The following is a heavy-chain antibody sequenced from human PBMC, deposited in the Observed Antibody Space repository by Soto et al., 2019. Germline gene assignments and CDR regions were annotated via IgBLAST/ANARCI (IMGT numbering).Heavy chain of an antibody. J-gene: IGHJ3*02. CDR3: ARVSNHADAFDI. V-gene: IGHV1-69*13. Sequence: VASVKVSCKASGGTFSSYAISWVRQAPGQGLEWMGGIIPIFGTANYAQKFQGRVTITADESTSTAYMELSSLRSEDTAVYYCARVSNHADAFDIWGQGTMVTVPS. CDR2: IIPIFGTA. D-gene: IGHD7-27*01. CDR1: GGTFSSYA.